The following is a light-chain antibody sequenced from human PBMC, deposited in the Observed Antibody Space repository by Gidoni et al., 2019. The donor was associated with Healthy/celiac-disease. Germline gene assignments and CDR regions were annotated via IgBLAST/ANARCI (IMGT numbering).Light chain of an antibody. J-gene: IGLJ3*02. CDR2: RNN. CDR3: AAWDDSLSGLWV. Sequence: VLTQPPPESGTPAQRVTISCSGSSSHIGSNYVYWYQQLPGTAPKLLIYRNNQRPSGVPDRFSGSKSGTSASLAISGLRSEDEADYYCAAWDDSLSGLWVFGGGTKLTVL. CDR1: SSHIGSNY. V-gene: IGLV1-47*01.